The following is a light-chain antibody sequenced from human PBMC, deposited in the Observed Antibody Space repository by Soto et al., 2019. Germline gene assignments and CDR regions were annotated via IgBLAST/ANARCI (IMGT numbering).Light chain of an antibody. V-gene: IGLV2-14*03. J-gene: IGLJ1*01. Sequence: LTQPASGSGAPGQSITISCTGTSSDVGGFNSVSWYQLRPGTAPKLILYDVVDRPSGVSYRFSGSKSGNTASLTISGLQAADEADYFCSSYTSTMTNVFGSGTKVIVL. CDR1: SSDVGGFNS. CDR2: DVV. CDR3: SSYTSTMTNV.